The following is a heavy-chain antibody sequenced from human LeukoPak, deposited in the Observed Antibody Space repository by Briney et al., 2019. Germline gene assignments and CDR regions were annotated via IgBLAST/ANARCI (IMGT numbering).Heavy chain of an antibody. J-gene: IGHJ4*02. Sequence: AGGSLRLSCAASGFTFSDYYMSWIRQAPGKRLEWVSYISSSGSTIYYADSVKGRFTISRDNAKNSLYLQMNSLRAEDTAVYYCAYDSGSYRGFDYWGQGTLVTVSS. CDR2: ISSSGSTI. CDR3: AYDSGSYRGFDY. CDR1: GFTFSDYY. D-gene: IGHD1-26*01. V-gene: IGHV3-11*01.